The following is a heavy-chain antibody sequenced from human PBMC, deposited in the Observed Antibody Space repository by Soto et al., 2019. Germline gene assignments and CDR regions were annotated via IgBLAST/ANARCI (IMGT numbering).Heavy chain of an antibody. CDR3: ARARATIAAAAIFDC. Sequence: QVQLQESGPGLVKPSGTLSLTCAVSGGSISTSNWWSWVRQPPGKGLEWIGEVYRTGSTNYNPSLESRLTISVDKSKHQFSLKLPSVTAADTAVYSCARARATIAAAAIFDCWGQGTLVTVSS. CDR1: GGSISTSNW. D-gene: IGHD6-13*01. V-gene: IGHV4-4*02. CDR2: VYRTGST. J-gene: IGHJ4*02.